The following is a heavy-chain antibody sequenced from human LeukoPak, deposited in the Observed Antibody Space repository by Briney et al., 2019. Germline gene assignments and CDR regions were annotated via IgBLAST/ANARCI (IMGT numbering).Heavy chain of an antibody. Sequence: PGGSLRLSCVASGFTFRRDAMHWVRQAPGKGLEWVSFIPYDGISKYYVDSVKGRSTISRDNSKNTVYLQMNSLRVEDTAVYYCAKDWGETYTIDYWGQGTLVSVSS. J-gene: IGHJ4*02. CDR2: IPYDGISK. CDR1: GFTFRRDA. CDR3: AKDWGETYTIDY. V-gene: IGHV3-30*02. D-gene: IGHD3-16*01.